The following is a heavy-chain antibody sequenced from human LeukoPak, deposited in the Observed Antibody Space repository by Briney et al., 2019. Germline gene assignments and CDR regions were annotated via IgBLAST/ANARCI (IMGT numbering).Heavy chain of an antibody. CDR3: ARLTQLVK. D-gene: IGHD6-13*01. CDR1: GGSISSYY. V-gene: IGHV4-59*01. Sequence: PSETLSLTCTVSGGSISSYYWSWIRQPPGKGLEWIGYIYYSGSTNYNPSLKSRVTMSVDTSKNQFSLKLSSMTAADTAVYYCARLTQLVKWGQGTLVTVSS. J-gene: IGHJ4*02. CDR2: IYYSGST.